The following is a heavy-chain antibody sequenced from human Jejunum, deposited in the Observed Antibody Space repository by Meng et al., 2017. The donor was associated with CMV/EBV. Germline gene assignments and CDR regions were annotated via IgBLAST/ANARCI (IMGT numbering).Heavy chain of an antibody. Sequence: CTVSGGAISSPTYYWGWIRQPPGRGLEWIASIYYGGSTYYSPSLKSRVTISVDTSKNQFSLSLSSVTAADTAVYYCARGLGDGMDVWGQGTTVTVSS. CDR2: IYYGGST. J-gene: IGHJ6*02. D-gene: IGHD3-3*01. CDR3: ARGLGDGMDV. CDR1: GGAISSPTYY. V-gene: IGHV4-39*07.